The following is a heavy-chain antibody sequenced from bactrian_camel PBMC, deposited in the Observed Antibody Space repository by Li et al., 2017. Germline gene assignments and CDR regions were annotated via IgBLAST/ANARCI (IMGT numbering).Heavy chain of an antibody. Sequence: HVQLVESGGGLVQPGGSLRLSCATSGFTFTTNYMNWVRQAPGKGLEWVSSVYGSYTYYTASVKGRFTISRDNAKNTLYLQMNSLSSEDTAVYYCAADPLFTAYSYWCQGTQVTVS. D-gene: IGHD2*01. CDR3: AADPLFTAYSY. J-gene: IGHJ4*01. CDR1: GFTFTTNY. CDR2: VYGSYT. V-gene: IGHV3-2*01.